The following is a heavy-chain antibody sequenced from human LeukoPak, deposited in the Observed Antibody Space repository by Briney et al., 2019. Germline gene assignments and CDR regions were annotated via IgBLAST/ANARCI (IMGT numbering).Heavy chain of an antibody. CDR3: ARHGAHGITIFGVVPFDP. J-gene: IGHJ5*02. CDR1: GGSISSSSYY. Sequence: SETLSLTCTVSGGSISSSSYYWGWIRQPPGKGLEWIGSIYYSGSTYYNPSLKSRVTISVDTSKNQFSLKLSSVTAADTAVYYCARHGAHGITIFGVVPFDPWGQGTLVTVSS. CDR2: IYYSGST. V-gene: IGHV4-39*01. D-gene: IGHD3-3*01.